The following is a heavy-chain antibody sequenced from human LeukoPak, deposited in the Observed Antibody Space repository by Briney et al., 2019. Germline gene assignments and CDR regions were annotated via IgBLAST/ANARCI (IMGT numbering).Heavy chain of an antibody. CDR1: GFTFSSYA. CDR3: ARWELESFDY. J-gene: IGHJ4*02. V-gene: IGHV3-30*04. D-gene: IGHD1-26*01. CDR2: ISYDGSNK. Sequence: GGSLRLSCAASGFTFSSYAMSWVRQAPGKGLEWVAVISYDGSNKYYADSVKGRFTISRDNAKNSLYLQMNSLRAEDTAVYYCARWELESFDYWGQGTLVTVSS.